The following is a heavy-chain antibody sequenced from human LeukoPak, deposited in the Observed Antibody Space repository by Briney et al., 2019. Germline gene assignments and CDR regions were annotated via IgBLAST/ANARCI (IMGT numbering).Heavy chain of an antibody. CDR2: INSDGSST. CDR3: AKGVRYLDWWILDY. V-gene: IGHV3-74*01. D-gene: IGHD3-9*01. J-gene: IGHJ4*02. CDR1: GFTFSRYW. Sequence: GGSLRLSCAASGFTFSRYWMHWVRQAPGKGLVWVSRINSDGSSTSYADSVKGRFSISRDNAKNTLYLQMNSLRAEDTAVYYCAKGVRYLDWWILDYWGQGTLVTVSS.